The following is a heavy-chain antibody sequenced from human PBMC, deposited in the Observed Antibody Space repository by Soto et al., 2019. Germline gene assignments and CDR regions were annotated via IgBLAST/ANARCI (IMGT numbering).Heavy chain of an antibody. CDR2: IYHSGST. CDR3: ARVLGNDAFDI. D-gene: IGHD3-3*02. CDR1: GGSVCTSYW. J-gene: IGHJ3*02. V-gene: IGHV4-4*02. Sequence: SDTSSLTCAVSGGSVCTSYWWSWVRQPPGKGLEWIGEIYHSGSTNYNPPLKGRVTISVDKSKNQFSLKLSSVTAADTAVYYCARVLGNDAFDIWGQGTMVT.